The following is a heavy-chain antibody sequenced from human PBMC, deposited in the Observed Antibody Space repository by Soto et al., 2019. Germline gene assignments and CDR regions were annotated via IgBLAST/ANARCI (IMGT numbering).Heavy chain of an antibody. Sequence: EVQLLESGGGLVQPGGSLRLSCAASGFTFSSYAMSWVRQAPGKGLEWVSAISGSGGSTYYADSVKGRFTISRDNSKNTVYLQKNSLRSGETAGYYCARGGGYNRYYFDYWGQGTLVTVSS. D-gene: IGHD1-26*01. V-gene: IGHV3-23*01. J-gene: IGHJ4*02. CDR2: ISGSGGST. CDR1: GFTFSSYA. CDR3: ARGGGYNRYYFDY.